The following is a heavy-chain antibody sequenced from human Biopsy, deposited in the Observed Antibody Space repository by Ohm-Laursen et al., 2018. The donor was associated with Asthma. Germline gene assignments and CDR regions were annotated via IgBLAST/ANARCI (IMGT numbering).Heavy chain of an antibody. V-gene: IGHV4-4*02. J-gene: IGHJ3*01. Sequence: SDTLSLTWDVSGGSISVSNWWSWVRQPPGRGLEWIGQIHHLGNANYNPSLKSRLTISVDPSKNQFSLKVTSVTAADTAVYYCARQKLAAAEGPFDLWGQGTMVTVSS. D-gene: IGHD6-13*01. CDR1: GGSISVSNW. CDR3: ARQKLAAAEGPFDL. CDR2: IHHLGNA.